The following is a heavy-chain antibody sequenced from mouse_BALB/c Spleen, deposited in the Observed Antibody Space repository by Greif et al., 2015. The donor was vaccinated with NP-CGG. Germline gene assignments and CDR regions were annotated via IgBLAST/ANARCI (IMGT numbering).Heavy chain of an antibody. V-gene: IGHV5-9-3*01. Sequence: DVQLVESGGGLVKPGGSLKLSCAASGFTFSSYAMSWVRQTPEKRLEWVATISSGGSYTYYPDSVKGRFTISRDNAKNTLYLQMSSLRSEDTAMYYCARLPYFDYWGQGTTLTVSS. CDR3: ARLPYFDY. CDR2: ISSGGSYT. CDR1: GFTFSSYA. J-gene: IGHJ2*01.